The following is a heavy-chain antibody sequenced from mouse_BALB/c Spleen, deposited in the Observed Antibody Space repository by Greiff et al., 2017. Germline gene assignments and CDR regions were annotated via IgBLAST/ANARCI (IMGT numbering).Heavy chain of an antibody. D-gene: IGHD4-1*01. J-gene: IGHJ3*01. CDR3: ARGWDGAY. CDR2: ISDGGSYT. CDR1: GFTFSDYY. V-gene: IGHV5-4*02. Sequence: EVKLVESGGGLVKPGGSLKLSCAASGFTFSDYYMYWVRQPPEKRLEWVATISDGGSYTYYPDSVKGRFTISRDNAKNNLYLQMSSLKSEDTARYYCARGWDGAYWGQGTLVTVSA.